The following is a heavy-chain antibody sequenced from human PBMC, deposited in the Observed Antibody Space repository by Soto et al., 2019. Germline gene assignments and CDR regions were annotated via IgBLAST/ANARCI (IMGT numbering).Heavy chain of an antibody. J-gene: IGHJ4*02. CDR1: GGSISSGGYY. V-gene: IGHV4-31*03. CDR3: ARTRFGELAHTFDY. D-gene: IGHD3-10*01. CDR2: IYYSGST. Sequence: SETLSLTCTVSGGSISSGGYYWSWIRQHPGKGLEWIGYIYYSGSTYYNPSLKSRVTISVDTSKNQFSPKLSSVTAADTAVYYCARTRFGELAHTFDYWGQGTLVTVSS.